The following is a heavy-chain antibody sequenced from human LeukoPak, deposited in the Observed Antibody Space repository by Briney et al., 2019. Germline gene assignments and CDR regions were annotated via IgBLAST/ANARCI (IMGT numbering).Heavy chain of an antibody. CDR3: ARGVVTSGQPFDY. Sequence: GGSLRLSCAASGFTVSNNYMNWVRQAPGKGLEWVSVIYSGGSTYYADSVKGRFTISRDNSKNTLYLQMNSLRAEDTAVYYCARGVVTSGQPFDYWGQGTLVTVSS. V-gene: IGHV3-66*01. D-gene: IGHD3-22*01. CDR1: GFTVSNNY. CDR2: IYSGGST. J-gene: IGHJ4*02.